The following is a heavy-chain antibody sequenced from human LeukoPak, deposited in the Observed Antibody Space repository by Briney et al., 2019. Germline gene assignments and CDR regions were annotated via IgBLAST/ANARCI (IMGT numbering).Heavy chain of an antibody. J-gene: IGHJ4*02. Sequence: LSLTCTVSGGSIISSDYHWGWVRQAPGKGLEWVSYITNSGNSKSYADSVKGRFTISRDNTKNSLYLQMNSLRAEDTAVYYCVRGNPFGGYWGQGTLVTVSS. D-gene: IGHD2-15*01. V-gene: IGHV3-11*05. CDR1: GGSIISSDYH. CDR2: ITNSGNSK. CDR3: VRGNPFGGY.